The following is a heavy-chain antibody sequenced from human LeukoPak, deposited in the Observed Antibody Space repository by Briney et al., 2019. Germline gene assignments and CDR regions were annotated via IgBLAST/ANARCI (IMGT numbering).Heavy chain of an antibody. Sequence: GASVKVSCKASGGTFSSYAISWVRQPPGQGLEWMGGIIPIFGTANYAQKFQGRVTMTEDTSTDTAYMELSSLRAEDTSVYYCATEEVRGYDYWGQGTLVTVSS. CDR3: ATEEVRGYDY. CDR1: GGTFSSYA. D-gene: IGHD3-10*01. V-gene: IGHV1-69*06. J-gene: IGHJ4*02. CDR2: IIPIFGTA.